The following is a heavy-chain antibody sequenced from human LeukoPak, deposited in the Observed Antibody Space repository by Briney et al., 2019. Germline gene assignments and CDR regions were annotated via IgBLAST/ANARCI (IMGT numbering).Heavy chain of an antibody. CDR3: ARDRGFGELLYYFDY. V-gene: IGHV1-3*01. Sequence: ASVKVSCKASGYTFTSYAMHWVRQAPGQRLEWMGWINAGNGNTKYSQKFQGRVTITRDTSASTAYMVLSSLRSEDTAVYYCARDRGFGELLYYFDYWGQGTLVTVSS. D-gene: IGHD3-10*01. CDR1: GYTFTSYA. CDR2: INAGNGNT. J-gene: IGHJ4*02.